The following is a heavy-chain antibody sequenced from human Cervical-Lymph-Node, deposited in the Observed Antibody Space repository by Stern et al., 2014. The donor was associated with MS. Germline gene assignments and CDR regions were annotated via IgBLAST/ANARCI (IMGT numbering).Heavy chain of an antibody. V-gene: IGHV2-5*02. CDR1: GFSLTTAGVG. CDR3: AHSRVKYCRGGTCYSSLFDF. J-gene: IGHJ5*01. CDR2: IYLDDDK. Sequence: ESGPTLVKPTQTLTLTCTFSGFSLTTAGVGVGWIRQPPGKALEWLALIYLDDDKLYSPSLKNRLTISTDTSKNQAVLTMTNVDPVDTATYYCAHSRVKYCRGGTCYSSLFDFWGQGTLVTVSS. D-gene: IGHD2-15*01.